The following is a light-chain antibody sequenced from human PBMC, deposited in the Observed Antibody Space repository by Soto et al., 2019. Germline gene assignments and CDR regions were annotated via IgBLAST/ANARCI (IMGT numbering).Light chain of an antibody. V-gene: IGKV3-15*01. J-gene: IGKJ1*01. Sequence: EIVLTQSPGTLSLSPGERATLSCRASQSVSSYLAWYQQKPGQAPRLLIYGASTRATGIPARFSGSGSGTEFTLTISSLQSEDFAVYYCQQYNNWPPGTFGQGTKVEIK. CDR1: QSVSSY. CDR2: GAS. CDR3: QQYNNWPPGT.